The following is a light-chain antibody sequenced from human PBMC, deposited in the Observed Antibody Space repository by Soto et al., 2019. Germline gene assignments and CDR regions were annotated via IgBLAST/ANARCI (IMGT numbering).Light chain of an antibody. CDR1: QTISSY. CDR3: QQTFSTYVN. CDR2: AAS. Sequence: SQMTQSPSSLSASVGDRVTITCRASQTISSYLHWYQLKPGQAPKLLIYAASSLQSGAPSRFSGSGSGTEFTLTISSLQPEDFATYFCQQTFSTYVNFGGGTKVDIK. V-gene: IGKV1-39*01. J-gene: IGKJ4*01.